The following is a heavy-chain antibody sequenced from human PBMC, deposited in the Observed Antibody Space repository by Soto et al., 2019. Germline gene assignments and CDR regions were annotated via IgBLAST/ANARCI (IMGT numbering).Heavy chain of an antibody. CDR1: GYIFTSYW. J-gene: IGHJ6*02. CDR3: ARMKVVMELNGMDV. D-gene: IGHD2-15*01. CDR2: IDPSDSYI. Sequence: GESLKISCKGSGYIFTSYWISWVRQMPGKGLEWMGKIDPSDSYINYSPSFQGHVTISADKSISTAYLQWSSLKASDTAMYYCARMKVVMELNGMDVWGQGTTVTVSS. V-gene: IGHV5-10-1*01.